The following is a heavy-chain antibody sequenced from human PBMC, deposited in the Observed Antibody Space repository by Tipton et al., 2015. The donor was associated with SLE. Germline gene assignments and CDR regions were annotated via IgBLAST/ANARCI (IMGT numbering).Heavy chain of an antibody. CDR1: GYTFTSYG. Sequence: QSGAEVKKPGASVKVSCKASGYTFTSYGISWVRQAPGQGLEWMGWISTYNGNTNYAQKLQGRVTMTSDTSTSTAYMVLRSLRSDDTAIYYCARVRVDTAMGVFDFWGQGTLVTVSS. D-gene: IGHD5-18*01. V-gene: IGHV1-18*01. J-gene: IGHJ4*02. CDR2: ISTYNGNT. CDR3: ARVRVDTAMGVFDF.